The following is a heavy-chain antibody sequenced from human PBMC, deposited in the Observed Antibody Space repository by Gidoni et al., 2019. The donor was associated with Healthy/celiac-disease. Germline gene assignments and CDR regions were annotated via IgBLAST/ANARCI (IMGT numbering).Heavy chain of an antibody. V-gene: IGHV3-33*01. CDR3: ASTKLDV. CDR2: IWYDGSNK. J-gene: IGHJ6*02. D-gene: IGHD2-2*01. CDR1: GFTFRSYG. Sequence: QVQLVESGGGVVQPGRSLRLPCAASGFTFRSYGMHWVRQAPGKGLEWVAVIWYDGSNKYYAYSVKGRFTISRDNSKNTLYLQRNSLRAEDTAVYYCASTKLDVWGQGTTVTVSS.